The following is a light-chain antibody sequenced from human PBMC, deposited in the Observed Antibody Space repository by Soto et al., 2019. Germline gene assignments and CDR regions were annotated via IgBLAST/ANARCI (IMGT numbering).Light chain of an antibody. CDR2: DVS. V-gene: IGLV2-14*01. CDR3: SSYTSSSTLL. CDR1: SSDVGGYNY. J-gene: IGLJ1*01. Sequence: SALTQPTSVSGSPGQSITISCTGTSSDVGGYNYVSWYQQHPGKDPKLMIYDVSNRPSGVSNRFSGYKSGNTASLTISGLQADDEADYYCSSYTSSSTLLFGTGTKMTVL.